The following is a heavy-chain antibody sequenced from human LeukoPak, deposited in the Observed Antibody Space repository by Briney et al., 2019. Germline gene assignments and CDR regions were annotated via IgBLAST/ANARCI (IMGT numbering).Heavy chain of an antibody. CDR3: AKDSAKKYDDY. Sequence: PGGSLTLSCAASGFTFSSYAMSWVRQAPGKGLEWVSGISGSDGTTYYADSVKGRFTISRDNSKNTLYLQMNGLRAEDTAVYYCAKDSAKKYDDYWGQGTLVTVSS. CDR2: ISGSDGTT. CDR1: GFTFSSYA. D-gene: IGHD2/OR15-2a*01. V-gene: IGHV3-23*01. J-gene: IGHJ4*02.